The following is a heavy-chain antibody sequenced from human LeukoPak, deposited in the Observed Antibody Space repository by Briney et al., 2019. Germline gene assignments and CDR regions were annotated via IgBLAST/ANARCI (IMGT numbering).Heavy chain of an antibody. V-gene: IGHV4-34*01. CDR1: GGSFSGYY. J-gene: IGHJ6*02. D-gene: IGHD1-7*01. Sequence: SETLSLTCAVYGGSFSGYYWSWIRQPPGKGLEWIGEINHSGSTNYNPSLKSRVTISVDTSKNQFSLKLSSVTAADTAVYYCARALGTQLTRGPYYYYGMDVWGQGTTVTVSS. CDR3: ARALGTQLTRGPYYYYGMDV. CDR2: INHSGST.